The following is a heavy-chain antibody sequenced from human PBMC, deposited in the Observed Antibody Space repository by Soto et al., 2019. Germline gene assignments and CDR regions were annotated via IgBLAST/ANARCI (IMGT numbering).Heavy chain of an antibody. CDR3: ARSPRSGPYFDY. J-gene: IGHJ4*02. CDR1: GYTFSNFC. V-gene: IGHV5-51*01. Sequence: PGESLKISCQCSGYTFSNFCIAWVLQLPWKGLEWMGIIYPGDYETRYSPSFHGKVTISADRSIGTAYLQWSSLEASDSAFYFCARSPRSGPYFDYWGQGALVTVSS. CDR2: IYPGDYET. D-gene: IGHD6-25*01.